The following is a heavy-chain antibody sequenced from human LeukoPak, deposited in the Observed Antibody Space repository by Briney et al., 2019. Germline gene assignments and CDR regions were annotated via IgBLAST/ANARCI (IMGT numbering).Heavy chain of an antibody. CDR1: GFTFGDYA. V-gene: IGHV3-49*03. CDR3: TRGLYYGSGSYPYYFDS. J-gene: IGHJ4*02. Sequence: GGSLRLSCTASGFTFGDYAMSWFRQAPGKGLECVGFIRSKVYGGTTEYAASVKGRFTISRDDSKSIAYLQMNSLRTEDTAVYYCTRGLYYGSGSYPYYFDSWGQGTLVTVSS. CDR2: IRSKVYGGTT. D-gene: IGHD3-10*01.